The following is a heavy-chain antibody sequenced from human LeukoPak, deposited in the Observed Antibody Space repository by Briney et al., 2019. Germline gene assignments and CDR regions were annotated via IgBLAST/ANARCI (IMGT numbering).Heavy chain of an antibody. CDR1: GYSFTTNW. CDR2: IYPADSDT. D-gene: IGHD3-22*01. V-gene: IGHV5-51*01. J-gene: IGHJ3*02. Sequence: GESLKISCKGSGYSFTTNWIGWVRQMPEKGLEWMGIIYPADSDTRYSPSFQGQVTISADKSISTAYLQWSSLKASDTAMYYCARKYYYDSSDAFDIWGQGTMVTVSS. CDR3: ARKYYYDSSDAFDI.